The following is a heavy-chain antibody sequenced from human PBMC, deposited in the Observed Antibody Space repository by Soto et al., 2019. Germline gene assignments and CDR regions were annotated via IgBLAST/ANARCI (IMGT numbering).Heavy chain of an antibody. Sequence: EVQLLESGGGLAQPGGSLRLSCAASRFTFSSYAMTWVRQAPGKGLEWVSAISCSGDSTYYADSVKGRFTISRDNSKNTLYLQMDSLRAEDTAIYYCAKDRYYYDSSGYSNFDSWGQGTLVTVSS. CDR2: ISCSGDST. CDR3: AKDRYYYDSSGYSNFDS. CDR1: RFTFSSYA. J-gene: IGHJ4*02. D-gene: IGHD3-22*01. V-gene: IGHV3-23*01.